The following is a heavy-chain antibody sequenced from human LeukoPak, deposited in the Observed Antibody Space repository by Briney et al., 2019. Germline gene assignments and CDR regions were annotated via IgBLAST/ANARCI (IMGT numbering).Heavy chain of an antibody. V-gene: IGHV3-30*04. CDR1: GFTFSSYA. CDR3: ARGVYYDSSGSLDY. D-gene: IGHD3-22*01. Sequence: PGRSLRLSCAASGFTFSSYAMHWVRQAPGKGLEWVAVISYDGSNKYYADSVKGRFTISRDNSKNTLYLQMNSLRAEDTAVYYCARGVYYDSSGSLDYWGQGTLVTVSS. CDR2: ISYDGSNK. J-gene: IGHJ4*02.